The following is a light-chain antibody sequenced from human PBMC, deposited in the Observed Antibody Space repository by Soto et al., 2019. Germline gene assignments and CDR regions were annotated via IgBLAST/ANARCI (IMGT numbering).Light chain of an antibody. Sequence: QSALTQPRSVSGSPGQSVTISCTGTSSDVGGYYYVSWYQQHPGKAPKLMIYDVNKRPSGVPDRFSASKSGITASLTISGLQAEDEADYYCQSYDSSLNAWLFGGGTKVTVL. J-gene: IGLJ3*02. V-gene: IGLV2-11*01. CDR2: DVN. CDR3: QSYDSSLNAWL. CDR1: SSDVGGYYY.